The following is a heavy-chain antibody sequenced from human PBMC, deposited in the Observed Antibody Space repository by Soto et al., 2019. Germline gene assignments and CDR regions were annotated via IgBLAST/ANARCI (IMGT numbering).Heavy chain of an antibody. Sequence: GESLKISCKGSGYSFTSYWIGWVRQMPGKGLEWMGIIYPGDSDTRYSPSFQGQVTISADKSISTAYLQWSSLKASDTAMYYCAGSIAARPNYYGMDVWGQGTTVTVSS. V-gene: IGHV5-51*01. CDR1: GYSFTSYW. CDR2: IYPGDSDT. D-gene: IGHD6-6*01. CDR3: AGSIAARPNYYGMDV. J-gene: IGHJ6*02.